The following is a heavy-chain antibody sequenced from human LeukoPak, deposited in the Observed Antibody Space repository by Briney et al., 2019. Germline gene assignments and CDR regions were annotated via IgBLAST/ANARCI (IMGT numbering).Heavy chain of an antibody. CDR2: INPSGGST. J-gene: IGHJ4*02. CDR3: ARGGSTGIFDY. Sequence: ASVKVSCRASGYTFTSHYMHWLRQAPGQGLEWMGTINPSGGSTSYAQKFQGRVTMTRDTSTSTAYMEVSSLTSEDTAVYYCARGGSTGIFDYWGQGALVTVSP. V-gene: IGHV1-46*03. D-gene: IGHD3-10*01. CDR1: GYTFTSHY.